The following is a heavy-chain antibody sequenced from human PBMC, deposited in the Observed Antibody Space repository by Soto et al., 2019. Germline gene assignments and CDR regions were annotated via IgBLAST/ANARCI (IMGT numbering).Heavy chain of an antibody. Sequence: GGSLRLSCAASGFTFSSYSMNWVRQAPGKGLEWVSSISSSSSYIYYADSVKGRFTISRDNAKNSLYLQMNSLRAEDTAVYYCARIRYSSSPYYYYGMDVWGQGTTVTVSS. CDR1: GFTFSSYS. V-gene: IGHV3-21*01. J-gene: IGHJ6*02. CDR2: ISSSSSYI. CDR3: ARIRYSSSPYYYYGMDV. D-gene: IGHD6-6*01.